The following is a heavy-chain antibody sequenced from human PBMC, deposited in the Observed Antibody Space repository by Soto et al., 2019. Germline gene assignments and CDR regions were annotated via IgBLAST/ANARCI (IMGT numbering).Heavy chain of an antibody. J-gene: IGHJ4*02. CDR1: GFSFSNTW. CDR2: IKSKIHGGTP. CDR3: AKDPTTFWQQLVLTDY. V-gene: IGHV3-15*01. D-gene: IGHD6-13*01. Sequence: EVQVVESGGGLVKPGGSLRLSCTASGFSFSNTWMNWVRQAPGKGLEWVGHIKSKIHGGTPDYAAPVKGRITISRDNSKNTLYLQMNSLRAEDTAVYYCAKDPTTFWQQLVLTDYWGQGTLVTVSS.